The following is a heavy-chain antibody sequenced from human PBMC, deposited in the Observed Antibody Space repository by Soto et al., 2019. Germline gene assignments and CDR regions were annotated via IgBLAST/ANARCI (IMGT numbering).Heavy chain of an antibody. CDR2: INDSGNT. CDR3: AAESGSYRRGNWFDP. CDR1: GGSIHSYY. J-gene: IGHJ5*02. Sequence: TLSLTCKVSGGSIHSYYWRWIRQPPGKGLVWIGYINDSGNTSYNPALKSRVTMLVDTSKNQFSLNLSSVTAADTAVYYCAAESGSYRRGNWFDPWGQGTLVTVSS. D-gene: IGHD1-26*01. V-gene: IGHV4-59*01.